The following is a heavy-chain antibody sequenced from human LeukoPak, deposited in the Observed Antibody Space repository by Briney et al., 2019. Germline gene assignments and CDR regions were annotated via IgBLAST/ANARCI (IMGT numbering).Heavy chain of an antibody. D-gene: IGHD4-17*01. CDR2: ISSNGGST. J-gene: IGHJ3*02. Sequence: GGSLRLSCAASGFTFSSYAMHWVRQAPGKGLEYVSAISSNGGSTYYANSVKGRFTISRDNSKNTLYLQMGSLRAEDMAVYYCARDPNGDYIGAFDMWGPGTMVTVSS. V-gene: IGHV3-64*01. CDR1: GFTFSSYA. CDR3: ARDPNGDYIGAFDM.